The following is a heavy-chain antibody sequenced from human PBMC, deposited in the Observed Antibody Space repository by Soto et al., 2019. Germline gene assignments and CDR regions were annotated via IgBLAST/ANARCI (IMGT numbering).Heavy chain of an antibody. CDR2: IYYSGST. CDR1: GGSISSSSYY. Sequence: QLQLQESGPGLVKPSETLSLTCTVSGGSISSSSYYWGWIRQPPGKGLEGIGSIYYSGSTCYNPSLKSRVTISVDTSKTQFSLKLSSVTAADTGVYYCASPSLIAVASIDYWGQGTLVTVSS. D-gene: IGHD6-19*01. CDR3: ASPSLIAVASIDY. V-gene: IGHV4-39*01. J-gene: IGHJ4*02.